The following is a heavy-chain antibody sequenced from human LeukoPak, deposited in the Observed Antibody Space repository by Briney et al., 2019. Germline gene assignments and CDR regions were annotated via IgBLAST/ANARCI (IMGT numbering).Heavy chain of an antibody. J-gene: IGHJ6*02. CDR3: ASGDIVVVPAAGKSYYYYYGMDV. D-gene: IGHD2-2*01. V-gene: IGHV4-61*01. CDR2: IYYSGST. Sequence: PSETLSLTCTVSGGSVSSGSYYWSWIRQPPGKGLEWLGYIYYSGSTNYNPSLKSRVTISVDTSKNQFSLKLSSVTAADTAVYYCASGDIVVVPAAGKSYYYYYGMDVWGQGTTVTVSS. CDR1: GGSVSSGSYY.